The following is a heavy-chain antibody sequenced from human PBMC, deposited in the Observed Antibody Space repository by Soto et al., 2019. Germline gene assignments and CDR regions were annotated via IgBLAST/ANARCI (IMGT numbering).Heavy chain of an antibody. V-gene: IGHV3-53*01. D-gene: IGHD3-16*01. CDR2: IYNGEST. J-gene: IGHJ4*02. Sequence: GGSLRLSCAASGFTVNSDYMNWIRQTPGKGLEWVAFIYNGESTHYADSVKGRFTISSDRSKNTLYLQMNSLRIEDTAVYYCARDGRGLGKLSLFEYWGQGTLVTVSS. CDR1: GFTVNSDY. CDR3: ARDGRGLGKLSLFEY.